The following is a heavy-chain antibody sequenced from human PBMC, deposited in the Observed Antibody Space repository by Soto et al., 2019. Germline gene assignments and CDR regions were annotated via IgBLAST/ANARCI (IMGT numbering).Heavy chain of an antibody. CDR3: ARSAGWYAVHS. D-gene: IGHD6-19*01. Sequence: QVQLQESGPGLVKPSGTLSLTCAVSGDSVSSPYYWCWVRQPPGKGLGWIGEVFHTGTTSYNPSLRSRVTISMDKSNNQFSLDLSSVTAADTAVYYCARSAGWYAVHSWGPGTPVIVSS. V-gene: IGHV4-4*02. CDR1: GDSVSSPYY. CDR2: VFHTGTT. J-gene: IGHJ4*02.